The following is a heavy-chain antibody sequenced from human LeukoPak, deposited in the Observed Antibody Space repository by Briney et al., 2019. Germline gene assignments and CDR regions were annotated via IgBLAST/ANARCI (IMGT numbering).Heavy chain of an antibody. Sequence: GGSLRLSCTASGFTFSSYSMNWVRQAPGKGLEWVSYISSSSSTIYYADSVKGRFTISRDNAKNSLYLQMNSLRAEDTAVYYCACRTTRLYYYYYMDVWGKGTTVTVSS. J-gene: IGHJ6*03. CDR3: ACRTTRLYYYYYMDV. D-gene: IGHD1/OR15-1a*01. V-gene: IGHV3-48*04. CDR1: GFTFSSYS. CDR2: ISSSSSTI.